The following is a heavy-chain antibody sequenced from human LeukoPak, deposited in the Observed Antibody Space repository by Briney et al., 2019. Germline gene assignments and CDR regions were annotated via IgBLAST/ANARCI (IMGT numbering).Heavy chain of an antibody. Sequence: SETLSLTCTVSGGSISSGSYYWSWIRQPAGKGLEWIGRIYTSGSTNYNPSLKSRVTISVDTSKNQFSLKLSSVTAADTAVYYCARETRPTNFDYWGQGTLVTASS. CDR3: ARETRPTNFDY. CDR1: GGSISSGSYY. V-gene: IGHV4-61*02. J-gene: IGHJ4*02. CDR2: IYTSGST.